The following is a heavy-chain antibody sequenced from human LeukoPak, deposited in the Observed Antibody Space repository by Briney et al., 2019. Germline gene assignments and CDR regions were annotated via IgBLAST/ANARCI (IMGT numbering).Heavy chain of an antibody. V-gene: IGHV3-23*01. J-gene: IGHJ4*02. CDR3: AKGGSGSYYKKGFDY. CDR2: IGGSGGST. Sequence: GGSLTLSCAASGFSFSSYAMSWVRQAPGKGLEWVSSIGGSGGSTYYADSVKGRFTISRDNSKNTLYVQMNSLTGEDTAVYYCAKGGSGSYYKKGFDYWGQGTLVTVSS. D-gene: IGHD3-10*01. CDR1: GFSFSSYA.